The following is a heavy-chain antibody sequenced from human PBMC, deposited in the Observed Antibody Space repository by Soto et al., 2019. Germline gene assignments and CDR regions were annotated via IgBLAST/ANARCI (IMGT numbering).Heavy chain of an antibody. CDR1: GFTFSSYS. D-gene: IGHD3-3*01. CDR2: ISSSSSYI. Sequence: EVQLVESGGGLVKPGGSLRLSCAASGFTFSSYSMNWVRQAPGKGLEWVSSISSSSSYIYYADSVKGRFTISRDNAKNSLYLQMNSLRAEDTAVYYCARDLNTYYDFWSGYYDYWGQGTLVTVSS. CDR3: ARDLNTYYDFWSGYYDY. V-gene: IGHV3-21*01. J-gene: IGHJ4*02.